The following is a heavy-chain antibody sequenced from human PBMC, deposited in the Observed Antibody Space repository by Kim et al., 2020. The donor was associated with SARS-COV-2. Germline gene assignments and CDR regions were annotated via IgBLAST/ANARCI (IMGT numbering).Heavy chain of an antibody. J-gene: IGHJ3*02. D-gene: IGHD1-1*01. CDR2: IRSRANSYAT. Sequence: GGSLRHSCAASGFTFSGSAIHWVRQASGKGLAWVGRIRSRANSYATAYAASVRGRLTISRDDSKNTAYLQMNNLKTEDTAVYYCTSVSATTLAFWDAFDIWGRGTMVTVSS. V-gene: IGHV3-73*01. CDR3: TSVSATTLAFWDAFDI. CDR1: GFTFSGSA.